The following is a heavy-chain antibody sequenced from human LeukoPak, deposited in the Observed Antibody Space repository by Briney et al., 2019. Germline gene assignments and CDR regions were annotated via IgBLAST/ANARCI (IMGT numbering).Heavy chain of an antibody. CDR2: IYTSGST. J-gene: IGHJ4*02. CDR1: GGSISSGSYY. D-gene: IGHD4-17*01. CDR3: ARPASYGRYYFDY. V-gene: IGHV4-61*02. Sequence: PSQTLSLTCTVSGGSISSGSYYWSWIRQPAGKGLEWIGRIYTSGSTNYNPSLKSRVTISVDTSKNQFSLKLSSVTAADTAVYYCARPASYGRYYFDYWGQGTLVTVSS.